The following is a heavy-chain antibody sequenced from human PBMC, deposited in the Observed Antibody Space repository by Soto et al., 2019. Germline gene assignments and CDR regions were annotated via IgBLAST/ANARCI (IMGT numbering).Heavy chain of an antibody. D-gene: IGHD3-3*01. Sequence: GGSLRLSCEASGFFFSDYYMSWIRQAPGKGLETLCYISGTGDTTSYADSVKGTVTISRDNAKNPLFLHLNSLSAGDTAVYYCALGGRQFYYSCMDVCDRVPTITVCS. CDR2: ISGTGDTT. CDR3: ALGGRQFYYSCMDV. CDR1: GFFFSDYY. J-gene: IGHJ6*02. V-gene: IGHV3-11*01.